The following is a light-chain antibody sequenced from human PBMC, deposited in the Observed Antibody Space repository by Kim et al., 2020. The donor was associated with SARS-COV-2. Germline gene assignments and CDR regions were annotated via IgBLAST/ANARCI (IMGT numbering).Light chain of an antibody. CDR2: EVT. CDR3: CSHVGNTTYA. CDR1: SSDIGLFDL. J-gene: IGLJ1*01. V-gene: IGLV2-23*02. Sequence: QSALTQPASVSGSPGQSITMSCTGTSSDIGLFDLVSWYQQHPGKAPKLIIYEVTQRAVSNRFSGSKSGNTASLTISGLQPEDEADYFCCSHVGNTTYAFGTGTKVTVL.